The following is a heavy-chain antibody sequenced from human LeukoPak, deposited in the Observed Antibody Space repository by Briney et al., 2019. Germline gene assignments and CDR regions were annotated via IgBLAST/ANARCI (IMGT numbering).Heavy chain of an antibody. V-gene: IGHV1-2*02. D-gene: IGHD3-10*01. CDR1: GYTFTGYY. Sequence: ASVKVSCKASGYTFTGYYMHWVRQAPGQGLEWMGWINPNSGGTNYAQKFQGRVTMTRDTSISTAYMELSRLRSDDTAVYYCARDRRTYYYGSGSYYYFDYRGQGTLVTVSS. J-gene: IGHJ4*02. CDR2: INPNSGGT. CDR3: ARDRRTYYYGSGSYYYFDY.